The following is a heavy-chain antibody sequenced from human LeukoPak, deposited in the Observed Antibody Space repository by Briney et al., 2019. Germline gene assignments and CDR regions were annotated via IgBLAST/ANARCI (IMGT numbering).Heavy chain of an antibody. J-gene: IGHJ6*03. V-gene: IGHV3-43D*03. CDR1: GFTFDDYA. CDR3: AKGAAAAGIWSDYMDV. D-gene: IGHD6-13*01. CDR2: ISWDGGST. Sequence: PGGSLRLSCAASGFTFDDYAMHWVRQAPGKGLEWVSLISWDGGSTYYADSVKGRFTISRDNSKNSLYLQMNSLRAEDTALYYCAKGAAAAGIWSDYMDVWGKGTTVTVSS.